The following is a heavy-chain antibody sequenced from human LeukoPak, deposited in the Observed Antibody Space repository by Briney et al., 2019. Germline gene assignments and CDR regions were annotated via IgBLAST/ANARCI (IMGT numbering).Heavy chain of an antibody. Sequence: GGSLRLSCAASGFTFSIYNMNWVRQPPGEGLEWVSVISNDGTKIFYADSVTGRFTISRDTSKNTLYLQMTSLRPEDTAIYYCARALVATAVNNWFDPWGQGTLVTVSS. J-gene: IGHJ5*02. CDR1: GFTFSIYN. V-gene: IGHV3-30-3*01. CDR2: ISNDGTKI. D-gene: IGHD6-13*01. CDR3: ARALVATAVNNWFDP.